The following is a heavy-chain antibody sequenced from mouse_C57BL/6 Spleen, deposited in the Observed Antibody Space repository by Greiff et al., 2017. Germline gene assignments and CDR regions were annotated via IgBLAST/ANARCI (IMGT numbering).Heavy chain of an antibody. CDR3: ARGYYGYDGYAMDY. Sequence: VKLVESGAELVKPGASVKMSCKASGYTFTTYPIEWMKQNHGKSLEWIGNFHPYNDDTKYNEKFKGKATLTVEKSSSTVYLELSRLTSDDSAVYYCARGYYGYDGYAMDYWGQGTSVTVSS. D-gene: IGHD2-2*01. J-gene: IGHJ4*01. CDR2: FHPYNDDT. CDR1: GYTFTTYP. V-gene: IGHV1-47*01.